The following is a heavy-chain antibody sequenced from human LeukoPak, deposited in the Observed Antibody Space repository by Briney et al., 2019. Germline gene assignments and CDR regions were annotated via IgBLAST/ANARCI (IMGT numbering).Heavy chain of an antibody. V-gene: IGHV3-15*01. CDR1: GFTFSNAW. Sequence: MSGGSLRLSCAASGFTFSNAWMSWVRQAPGKGLEWVGRIKSKTDGGTTDYAAPVKGRFAISRDDSKNTLYLQRNSLKTEDTAVYYCTTAVDVRGSYYNDAFDSWGQGTMVTVSS. D-gene: IGHD1-26*01. J-gene: IGHJ3*02. CDR3: TTAVDVRGSYYNDAFDS. CDR2: IKSKTDGGTT.